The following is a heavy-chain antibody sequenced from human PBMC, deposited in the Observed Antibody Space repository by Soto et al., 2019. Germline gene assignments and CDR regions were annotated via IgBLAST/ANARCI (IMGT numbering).Heavy chain of an antibody. J-gene: IGHJ6*03. V-gene: IGHV1-3*01. D-gene: IGHD2-2*01. Sequence: QVQLVQSGAEVKKPGASVKCSCKASVYTFTSYAMHWVRQAPGQRLEWMGWINAGNGNTKYSQKFQGRVTITRDTSASTAYMELSSLRSEDTAVYYCARDLVVVTAAILVGGAYMDVWGKGTTVTVSS. CDR1: VYTFTSYA. CDR3: ARDLVVVTAAILVGGAYMDV. CDR2: INAGNGNT.